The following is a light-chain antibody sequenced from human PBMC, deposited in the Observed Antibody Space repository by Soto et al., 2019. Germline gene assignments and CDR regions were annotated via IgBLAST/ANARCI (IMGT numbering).Light chain of an antibody. CDR1: NIAIKS. V-gene: IGLV3-21*02. J-gene: IGLJ1*01. Sequence: SYELTQAPSVSVAPGQTARITCGGNNIAIKSVHWYQQKPGQAPVLVVYDDGDRPSGIPERFSGSNSGNTATLTITRVEAGDEADYHCQVWDSSSDHPIFGTGTKLTVL. CDR2: DDG. CDR3: QVWDSSSDHPI.